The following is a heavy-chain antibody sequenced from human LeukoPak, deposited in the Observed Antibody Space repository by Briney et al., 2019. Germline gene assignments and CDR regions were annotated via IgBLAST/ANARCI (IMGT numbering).Heavy chain of an antibody. Sequence: SQTLSLTCTVSGGSISSDGYYWSWIRQHPGKGLEWIGYIYYSGSTYYNPSLKSRVTISVDTSKNQFSLKLSSVTAADTAVYYCVRTYGDYVLGAFDIWGQGTMVTVSS. CDR3: VRTYGDYVLGAFDI. CDR2: IYYSGST. J-gene: IGHJ3*02. V-gene: IGHV4-31*03. CDR1: GGSISSDGYY. D-gene: IGHD4-17*01.